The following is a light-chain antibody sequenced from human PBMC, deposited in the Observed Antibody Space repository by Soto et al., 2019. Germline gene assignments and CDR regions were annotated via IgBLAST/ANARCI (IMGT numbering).Light chain of an antibody. CDR2: EVS. V-gene: IGLV2-14*01. J-gene: IGLJ2*01. CDR1: SSDVGGYNY. CDR3: SSYTSSSTLV. Sequence: QSALTQPASVSGSPGQSITISCTGTSSDVGGYNYVSWYQQHPGKAPKLMIYEVSNRPSGVSNRFSGSKFGNTASLTISGVPAEDEADYYCSSYTSSSTLVFGGGTKLTVL.